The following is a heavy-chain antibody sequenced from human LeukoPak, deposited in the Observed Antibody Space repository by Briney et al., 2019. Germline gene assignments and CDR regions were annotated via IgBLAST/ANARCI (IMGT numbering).Heavy chain of an antibody. CDR1: GYTFTGYY. CDR2: INPNSGRT. J-gene: IGHJ4*02. D-gene: IGHD3-10*01. Sequence: ASVKVSCKASGYTFTGYYMHWVRQAPGQGLEWMGWINPNSGRTNYAQKFQGRVTMTRDTSISTAYMELSRLRSDDTAVYYCARVPYYYSLGDYWGQGTLVTVSS. V-gene: IGHV1-2*02. CDR3: ARVPYYYSLGDY.